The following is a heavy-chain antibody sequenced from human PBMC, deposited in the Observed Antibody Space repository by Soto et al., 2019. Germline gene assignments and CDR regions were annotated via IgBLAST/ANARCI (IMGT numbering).Heavy chain of an antibody. CDR3: ARDSVTRGADFDY. J-gene: IGHJ4*02. D-gene: IGHD3-10*01. CDR2: IWYDGSYK. V-gene: IGHV3-33*01. Sequence: PGGSLRLSCAASGFTFNDYGMHWVRQAPGKGLDWVAVIWYDGSYKYYADSVKGRFTISRDNSKNTLYLQLNSLRAEDTAVYYCARDSVTRGADFDYWGQGTLVTVSS. CDR1: GFTFNDYG.